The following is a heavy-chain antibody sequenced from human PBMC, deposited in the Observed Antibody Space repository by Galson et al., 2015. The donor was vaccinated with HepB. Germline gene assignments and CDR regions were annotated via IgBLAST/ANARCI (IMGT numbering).Heavy chain of an antibody. Sequence: SLRLSCAASGFTFSSYGMHWVRQAPGKGLEWVAIILYDGSNKYYADSVKGRFTISRDNSKNTLYLQMNSLRAEDTAVYYCAKEQYTDCHDSTSYGLDVWGQGTTVTVSS. D-gene: IGHD3-22*01. V-gene: IGHV3-30*18. CDR2: ILYDGSNK. J-gene: IGHJ6*02. CDR3: AKEQYTDCHDSTSYGLDV. CDR1: GFTFSSYG.